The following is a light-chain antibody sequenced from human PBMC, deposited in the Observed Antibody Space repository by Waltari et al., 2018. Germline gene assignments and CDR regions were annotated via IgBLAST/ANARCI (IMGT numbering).Light chain of an antibody. CDR3: CSFAAGNTVI. J-gene: IGLJ2*01. V-gene: IGLV2-11*01. CDR2: DVS. Sequence: QSALTLPRSVSGSPRQPVTIAFTGTSSDVGGYNSVPWYQQDPGKAPKLLIFDVSERPAGVSDRFSGSKSGNTASLTISGLQAEDEADYHCCSFAAGNTVIFGGGTKLTVV. CDR1: SSDVGGYNS.